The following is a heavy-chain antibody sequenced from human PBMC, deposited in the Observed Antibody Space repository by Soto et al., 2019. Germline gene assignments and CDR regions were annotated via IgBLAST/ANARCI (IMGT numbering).Heavy chain of an antibody. D-gene: IGHD6-13*01. CDR1: GFTFSSYA. Sequence: GGSLRLSCAASGFTFSSYAMSWVRQAPGKGLEWVSAISGSGGSTYYADSVKGRFTISRDNSKNTLYLQMNSLRAEDTAVYYWAKDTTRAAAGLPREYFQHWGQGTLVTVSS. J-gene: IGHJ1*01. CDR2: ISGSGGST. CDR3: AKDTTRAAAGLPREYFQH. V-gene: IGHV3-23*01.